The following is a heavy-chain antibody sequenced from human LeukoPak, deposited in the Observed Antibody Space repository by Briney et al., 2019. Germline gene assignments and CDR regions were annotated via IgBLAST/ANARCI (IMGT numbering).Heavy chain of an antibody. V-gene: IGHV1-18*01. D-gene: IGHD6-13*01. Sequence: ASVKVCCKASGYTFTSYGISWVRQAPGQGLEWMGWISAYNGNTNYAQKLQGRVTMTTDTSTSTAYMELRSLRSDDTAVYYCARWLIAAAGTLTTNWFDPWGQGTLVTVSS. J-gene: IGHJ5*02. CDR2: ISAYNGNT. CDR3: ARWLIAAAGTLTTNWFDP. CDR1: GYTFTSYG.